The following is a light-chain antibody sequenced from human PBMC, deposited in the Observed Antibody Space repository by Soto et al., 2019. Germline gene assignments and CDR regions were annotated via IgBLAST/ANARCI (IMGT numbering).Light chain of an antibody. CDR3: QQDYHWPTLT. Sequence: EVVMTQSPATLSASAGERATLSCRASQTVTSNLAWYQQKPGQAPRLLIYGASTIATDVPARFSGSGSGTDYPLTISSLQSEDVAVYYCQQDYHWPTLTFGGGTKVEIK. CDR2: GAS. CDR1: QTVTSN. J-gene: IGKJ4*01. V-gene: IGKV3-15*01.